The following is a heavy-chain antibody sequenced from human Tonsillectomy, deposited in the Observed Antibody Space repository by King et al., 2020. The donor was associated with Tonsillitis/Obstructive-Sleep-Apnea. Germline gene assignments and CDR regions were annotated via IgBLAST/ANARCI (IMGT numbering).Heavy chain of an antibody. CDR2: INSDGSST. CDR1: GFTFSSYW. Sequence: VQLVESGGGLVQPGGSLRLSCAASGFTFSSYWMHWVRQAPGKGLVWVSRINSDGSSTSYAGSVKGRFTISRDNAKNTLYLQLNSLRAEDTAAYYCARDSSDWDRDQNWFDPWGQGTLVTVSS. J-gene: IGHJ5*02. V-gene: IGHV3-74*01. CDR3: ARDSSDWDRDQNWFDP. D-gene: IGHD1-26*01.